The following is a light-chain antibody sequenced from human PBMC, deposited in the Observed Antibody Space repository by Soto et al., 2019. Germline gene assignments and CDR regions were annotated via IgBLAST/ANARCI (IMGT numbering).Light chain of an antibody. CDR2: AAS. V-gene: IGKV1-39*01. CDR3: QQNYNAPRT. CDR1: QSISSH. Sequence: DIQVTQSPSSLSASVGDRVTITCRASQSISSHLNWYQQKPGKAPKPLIFAASRLQSGVPSRFRGSGSGTDFTLTITSLQPEDFAAYYCQQNYNAPRTCGGGTKIEIK. J-gene: IGKJ4*01.